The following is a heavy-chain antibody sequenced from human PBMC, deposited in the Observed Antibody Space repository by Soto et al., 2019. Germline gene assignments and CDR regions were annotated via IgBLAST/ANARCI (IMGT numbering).Heavy chain of an antibody. Sequence: QITLKESGPTLVKPTQTLTLTCTFSGFSLSTSGVGVGWIRQPPGKALEWLALIYWDDDKRYSPSLKSRLTITKDTSKNQVVLTMTNMDPVDTATYYCAHRQDAVRGTTRYYYGMDVWGQGTTVTVSS. CDR3: AHRQDAVRGTTRYYYGMDV. CDR1: GFSLSTSGVG. J-gene: IGHJ6*02. CDR2: IYWDDDK. V-gene: IGHV2-5*02. D-gene: IGHD1-1*01.